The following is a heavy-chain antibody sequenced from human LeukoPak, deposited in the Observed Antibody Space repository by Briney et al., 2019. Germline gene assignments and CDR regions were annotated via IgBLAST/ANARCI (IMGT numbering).Heavy chain of an antibody. Sequence: SETLSLTCAVSGGSISGYYWSWIRQPPGKGLEWIGYIYDSGSTNYNPSLKSRVTISVDTSKDQFSLKLNSVTAADTAVYYCARVGGTNFYYYGLDVWGQGTTVTVSS. CDR3: ARVGGTNFYYYGLDV. CDR2: IYDSGST. CDR1: GGSISGYY. V-gene: IGHV4-59*01. D-gene: IGHD3-3*01. J-gene: IGHJ6*02.